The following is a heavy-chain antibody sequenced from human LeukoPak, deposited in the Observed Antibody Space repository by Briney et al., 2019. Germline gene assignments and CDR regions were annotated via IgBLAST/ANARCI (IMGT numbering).Heavy chain of an antibody. CDR1: GFSFSNVW. J-gene: IGHJ4*02. D-gene: IGHD2-2*01. CDR2: IRSKAYGGTT. CDR3: TRPVRYCSSTSCSGIDY. Sequence: PGGSLRLSCVASGFSFSNVWMTWVRQAPGKGLEWVGFIRSKAYGGTTEYAASVKGRFTISRDDSKSIAYLQMNSLKTEDTAVYYCTRPVRYCSSTSCSGIDYWGQGTLVTVSS. V-gene: IGHV3-49*04.